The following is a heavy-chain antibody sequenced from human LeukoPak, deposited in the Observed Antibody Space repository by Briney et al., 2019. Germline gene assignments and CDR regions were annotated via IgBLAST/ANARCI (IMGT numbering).Heavy chain of an antibody. J-gene: IGHJ6*02. CDR3: ARGGESNYYYYGMDV. Sequence: ALVKVSCKASGYTFTSYDINWVRQATGQGLEWMGWMNPNSGNTGYAQKFQGRVTMTRNTSISTAYMELSSLRSEDTAVYYCARGGESNYYYYGMDVWGQGTTVTVSS. CDR2: MNPNSGNT. CDR1: GYTFTSYD. V-gene: IGHV1-8*01.